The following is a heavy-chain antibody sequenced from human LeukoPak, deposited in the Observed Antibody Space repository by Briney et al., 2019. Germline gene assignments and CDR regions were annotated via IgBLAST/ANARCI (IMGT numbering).Heavy chain of an antibody. V-gene: IGHV3-66*02. CDR1: GFTVSTNY. D-gene: IGHD1-26*01. CDR3: ARDLCGGTYLGVFDY. Sequence: PGGSLRLSCAASGFTVSTNYMSWVRQAPGKGLEWVSIIHAGGTTYYADSVKGRFTISRDNSKNTLYLQMNNLRTEDTAVYYCARDLCGGTYLGVFDYWGRGTLVTVSS. CDR2: IHAGGTT. J-gene: IGHJ4*02.